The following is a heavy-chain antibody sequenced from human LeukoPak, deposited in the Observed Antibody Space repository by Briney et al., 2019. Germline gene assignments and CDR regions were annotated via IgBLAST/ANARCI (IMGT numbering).Heavy chain of an antibody. Sequence: SETLSLTCSVSGGSISSYHWSWIRQPPGKGLEWIGYIHHSGSTNYNPPLKSRVTMSVDTSKIEFSLRLSSVTAADTAVYCCARAGGYNWYDAFDLWGQGTMITVSS. J-gene: IGHJ3*01. V-gene: IGHV4-59*01. CDR2: IHHSGST. CDR1: GGSISSYH. D-gene: IGHD5-24*01. CDR3: ARAGGYNWYDAFDL.